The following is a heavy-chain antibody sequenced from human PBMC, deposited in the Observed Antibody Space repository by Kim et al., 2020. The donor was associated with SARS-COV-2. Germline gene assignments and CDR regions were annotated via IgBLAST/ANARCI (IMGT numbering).Heavy chain of an antibody. J-gene: IGHJ4*02. CDR3: AKDSDFWSGYFDY. D-gene: IGHD3-3*01. V-gene: IGHV3-23*01. Sequence: YADSVKGRFTISRDNSKNTLYLQMNSLRAEDTAVYYCAKDSDFWSGYFDYWGQGTLVTVSS.